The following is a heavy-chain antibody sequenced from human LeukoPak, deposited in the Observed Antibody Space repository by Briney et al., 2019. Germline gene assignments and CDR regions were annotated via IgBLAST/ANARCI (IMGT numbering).Heavy chain of an antibody. Sequence: GRSLRLSCAASGFTFSSYAMHWVRQAPGKGLEWVAVISYDGSNKYYADSVKGRFTISRDNSKNTLYLQMNSLRAEDTAVYYRAREEAGSGSYYNVYWGQGTLVTVSS. CDR2: ISYDGSNK. D-gene: IGHD3-10*01. CDR3: AREEAGSGSYYNVY. V-gene: IGHV3-30*04. CDR1: GFTFSSYA. J-gene: IGHJ4*02.